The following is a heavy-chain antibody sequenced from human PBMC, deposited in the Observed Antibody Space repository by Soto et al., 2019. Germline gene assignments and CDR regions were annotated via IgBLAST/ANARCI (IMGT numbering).Heavy chain of an antibody. Sequence: GESLKISCAASGFTFSSYAMSWVRQAPGKGLEWVSAISGSGGSTYYADSVKGRFTISRDNSKNTLYLQMNSLRAEDTAVYYCAKDQGSSWPHDAFDIWGQGTMVTV. D-gene: IGHD6-13*01. J-gene: IGHJ3*02. CDR1: GFTFSSYA. CDR3: AKDQGSSWPHDAFDI. CDR2: ISGSGGST. V-gene: IGHV3-23*01.